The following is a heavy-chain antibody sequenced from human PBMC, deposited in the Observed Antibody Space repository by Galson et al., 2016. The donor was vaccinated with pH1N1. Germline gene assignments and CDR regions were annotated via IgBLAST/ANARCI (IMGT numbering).Heavy chain of an antibody. CDR1: GFTFTSYA. CDR2: ILYDGTNE. V-gene: IGHV3-30*04. Sequence: SLRLSCAASGFTFTSYAMHWVRQAPGKGLEWVAVILYDGTNEYYADSVKGRFTISRDKTQSTVYLQMNSLRTEDTAVYYCERDSEYSGHEGFHWAQGTLVTVSS. CDR3: ERDSEYSGHEGFH. D-gene: IGHD5-12*01. J-gene: IGHJ4*02.